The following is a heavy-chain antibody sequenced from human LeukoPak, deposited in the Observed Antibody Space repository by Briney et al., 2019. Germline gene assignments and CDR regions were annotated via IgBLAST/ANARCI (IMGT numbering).Heavy chain of an antibody. CDR1: GGSISSSSSY. CDR2: INHSGST. V-gene: IGHV4-39*07. Sequence: SETLSLTCTVSGGSISSSSSYWGWIRQPPGKGLEWIGEINHSGSTNYNPSLKSRVTISVDTSKNQFSLKLSSVTAADTAVYYCARLDSYGDYIFDYWGQGTLVTVSS. CDR3: ARLDSYGDYIFDY. D-gene: IGHD4-17*01. J-gene: IGHJ4*02.